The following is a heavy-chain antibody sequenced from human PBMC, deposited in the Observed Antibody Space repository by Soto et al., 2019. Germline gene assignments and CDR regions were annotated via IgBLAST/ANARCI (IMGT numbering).Heavy chain of an antibody. V-gene: IGHV4-39*01. CDR2: ISHSGRN. CDR3: ARLGSSGWYQGSYFDY. Sequence: QLQLQESGPGLVKPPETLSLTCTVSGGSISRGPYYWCWVRQPPGKGLEWIGTISHSGRNYYNPSLKGRVTISADTSKNQFSLRLTSVTAADTAVYFCARLGSSGWYQGSYFDYWGQGTLVTVSS. CDR1: GGSISRGPYY. D-gene: IGHD6-19*01. J-gene: IGHJ4*02.